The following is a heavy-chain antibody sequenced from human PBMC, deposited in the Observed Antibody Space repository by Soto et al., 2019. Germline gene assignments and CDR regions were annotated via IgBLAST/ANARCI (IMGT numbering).Heavy chain of an antibody. D-gene: IGHD6-6*01. CDR3: AAVSSTASGLGFFDY. Sequence: QVQLVESGGGVVQPGRSLRLSCTASGFTFSTYGMHWVRQAPGKGLEWVAVIWYDGTNIYYADSVKGRFTISRDNSKNTLYLQMSSLRAEDTALYYCAAVSSTASGLGFFDYWGQGTLVTVSS. J-gene: IGHJ4*02. CDR1: GFTFSTYG. CDR2: IWYDGTNI. V-gene: IGHV3-33*03.